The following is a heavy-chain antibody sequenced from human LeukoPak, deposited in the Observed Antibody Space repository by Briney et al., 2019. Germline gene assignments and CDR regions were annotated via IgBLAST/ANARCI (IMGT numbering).Heavy chain of an antibody. Sequence: PGGSLRLSCAASGFTISTYWMSWVRQAPGKGLEWVANIKQDGSEKYYVDSVKGRFTISRDNAKNSLYVEMNSLRAEDTAVYYCARVMSARRFSSPDYWGQGALVTVSS. CDR1: GFTISTYW. V-gene: IGHV3-7*01. CDR3: ARVMSARRFSSPDY. J-gene: IGHJ4*02. D-gene: IGHD6-6*01. CDR2: IKQDGSEK.